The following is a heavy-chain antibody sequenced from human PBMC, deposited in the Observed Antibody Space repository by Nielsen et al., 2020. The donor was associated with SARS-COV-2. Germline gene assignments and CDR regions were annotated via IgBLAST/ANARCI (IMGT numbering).Heavy chain of an antibody. CDR1: GFTFDDYA. D-gene: IGHD5-12*01. V-gene: IGHV3-9*01. CDR3: AKGSSGYDHYYYGMDV. Sequence: SLKISCAASGFTFDDYAMHWVRQAPGKGLEWVSGISWNSGSIGYADSVKGRFTISRDNAKNSLYLQMNSLRAEDTAVYYCAKGSSGYDHYYYGMDVWGQGTTVTVSS. CDR2: ISWNSGSI. J-gene: IGHJ6*02.